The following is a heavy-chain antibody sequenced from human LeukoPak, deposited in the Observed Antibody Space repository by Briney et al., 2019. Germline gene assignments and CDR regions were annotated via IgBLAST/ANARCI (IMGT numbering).Heavy chain of an antibody. CDR1: GGSISSSSDY. D-gene: IGHD1-26*01. CDR3: ATIFSGSYWGIDY. V-gene: IGHV4-39*01. J-gene: IGHJ4*02. CDR2: IYYSGTT. Sequence: PSETLSLTCTVSGGSISSSSDYWGWIRQPPGKGLEWIGTIYYSGTTYYNPSLKSRVTISVDTSKNQFALRLSSVTAADTAVYYCATIFSGSYWGIDYWGQGTLVTVSS.